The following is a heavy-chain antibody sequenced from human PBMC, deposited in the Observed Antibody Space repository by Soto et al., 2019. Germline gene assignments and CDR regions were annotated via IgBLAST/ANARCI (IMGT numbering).Heavy chain of an antibody. D-gene: IGHD6-13*01. V-gene: IGHV4-34*01. Sequence: SETLSLTCAVYGGSFSGYYWSWIRQPPGKGLEWIGEINHSGSTNYNPSLKNRVTISVDTSKNQFSLKLSSVTAADTAVYYCARGGIAAAAPHDYWGQGTLVTVSS. CDR2: INHSGST. J-gene: IGHJ4*02. CDR3: ARGGIAAAAPHDY. CDR1: GGSFSGYY.